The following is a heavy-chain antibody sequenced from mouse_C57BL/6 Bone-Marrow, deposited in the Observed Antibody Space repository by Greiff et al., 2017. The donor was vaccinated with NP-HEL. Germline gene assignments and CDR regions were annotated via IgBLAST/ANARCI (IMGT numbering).Heavy chain of an antibody. CDR1: GYTFTSYW. CDR3: ARGGMGDAMDY. D-gene: IGHD2-10*02. Sequence: QVQLQQSGAELVRPGTSVKLSCKASGYTFTSYWMHWVKQRPGQGLEWIGVIDPSDSYTNYNQKFKGKATLTVDTSSSTDYMQLSSLTSEDSAVYYCARGGMGDAMDYWGQGTSVTVSS. V-gene: IGHV1-59*01. J-gene: IGHJ4*01. CDR2: IDPSDSYT.